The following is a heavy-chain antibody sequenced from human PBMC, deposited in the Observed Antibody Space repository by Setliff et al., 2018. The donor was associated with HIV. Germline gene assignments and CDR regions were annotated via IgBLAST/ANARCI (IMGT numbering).Heavy chain of an antibody. CDR2: ITGYNGNT. J-gene: IGHJ4*02. V-gene: IGHV1-18*01. Sequence: ASVKVSCKASGYIFTNYGISWVRQAPGQGLEWMGWITGYNGNTNFAQKLQGRVTMTTDTSTSTAYMELRSLRSDDTAVYYCARVPARDYYDSSGYYDYWGQGTLVTVSS. D-gene: IGHD3-22*01. CDR1: GYIFTNYG. CDR3: ARVPARDYYDSSGYYDY.